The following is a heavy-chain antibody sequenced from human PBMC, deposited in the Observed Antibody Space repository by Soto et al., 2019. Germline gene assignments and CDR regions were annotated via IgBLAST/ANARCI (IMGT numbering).Heavy chain of an antibody. J-gene: IGHJ3*02. V-gene: IGHV3-23*01. CDR1: GFTFSSYA. Sequence: EVQLLESGGGLVQPGGSLRLSCAASGFTFSSYAMSWVRQAPGKGLEWVSAISGSGGSTYYADSVKGRFTISRDNSKNTLYLQMNSLRAEDTAVYYCAKGYYYDSSGYPNSRPPDAFDIWGQGTMVTVSS. CDR2: ISGSGGST. CDR3: AKGYYYDSSGYPNSRPPDAFDI. D-gene: IGHD3-22*01.